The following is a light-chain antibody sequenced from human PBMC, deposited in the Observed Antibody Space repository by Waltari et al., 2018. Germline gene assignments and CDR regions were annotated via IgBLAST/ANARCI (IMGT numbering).Light chain of an antibody. V-gene: IGLV2-23*02. J-gene: IGLJ3*02. CDR3: CSYAGRNVWV. CDR1: SSNVGFYNL. Sequence: QSALTQPAPVSGPPGQSVTTPCPGTSSNVGFYNLVSWYQQHPDKAPKLMIYEVLERPSGISNRFSGSKSGDTASLTISGLRAEDEADYYCCSYAGRNVWVFGGGTKLTVL. CDR2: EVL.